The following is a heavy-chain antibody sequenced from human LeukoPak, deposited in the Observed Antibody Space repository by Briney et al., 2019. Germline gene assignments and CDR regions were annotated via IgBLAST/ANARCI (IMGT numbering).Heavy chain of an antibody. CDR2: IISISGSP. J-gene: IGHJ4*02. CDR3: AGDFQAARLHLFEF. CDR1: GGTFSDST. D-gene: IGHD6-6*01. V-gene: IGHV1-69*05. Sequence: SVKVSCKVSGGTFSDSTLSWVRQVPGQGLEWMGGIISISGSPNYAQGFQGRVTFATDESTSTAYMELRSLTSEDTAVYYCAGDFQAARLHLFEFWGQGSLVTVSS.